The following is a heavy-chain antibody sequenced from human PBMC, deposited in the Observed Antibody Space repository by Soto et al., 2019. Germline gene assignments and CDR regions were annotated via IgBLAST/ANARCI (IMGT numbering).Heavy chain of an antibody. V-gene: IGHV1-46*01. CDR1: GYTFTSYY. CDR2: INPSGGST. D-gene: IGHD2-2*01. Sequence: ASVKPSCKACGYTFTSYYMHWVRQAPEQGLEWMGIINPSGGSTSYAQKFQGRVTMTRDTSTSTVYMELSSLRSEDTAVYYCATEVLGRPGDSAAPYYYGMDVWGQGTTVTSP. J-gene: IGHJ6*02. CDR3: ATEVLGRPGDSAAPYYYGMDV.